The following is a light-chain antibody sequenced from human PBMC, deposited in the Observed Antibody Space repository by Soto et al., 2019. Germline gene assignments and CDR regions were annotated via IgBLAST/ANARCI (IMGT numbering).Light chain of an antibody. V-gene: IGKV3-15*01. Sequence: EIVMTQSPATLSLSPGERATLSCRASQSVSSNLAWYQQKPGQAPRLVIYGASTRATGIPARFSGSGSGTEFTLTISSLQSEDFAVYYCQQYHNWWTFGQGTKV. CDR1: QSVSSN. CDR3: QQYHNWWT. CDR2: GAS. J-gene: IGKJ1*01.